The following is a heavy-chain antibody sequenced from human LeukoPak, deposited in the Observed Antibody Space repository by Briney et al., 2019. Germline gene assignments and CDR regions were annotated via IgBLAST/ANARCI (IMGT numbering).Heavy chain of an antibody. CDR3: AREHSSGWYDYYYYYMDV. V-gene: IGHV3-30*04. J-gene: IGHJ6*03. Sequence: GGSLRLSCAASGFTFSSYAMHWVRQAPGKGLEWVAVISYDGSNKYYADSVKGRFTISRDNSKNTLYLQMNSLRAEDTAVYYCAREHSSGWYDYYYYYMDVWGKGTTVTVSS. CDR2: ISYDGSNK. CDR1: GFTFSSYA. D-gene: IGHD6-19*01.